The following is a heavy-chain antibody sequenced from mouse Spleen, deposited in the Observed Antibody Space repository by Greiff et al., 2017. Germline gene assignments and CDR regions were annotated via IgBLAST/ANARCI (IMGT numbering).Heavy chain of an antibody. CDR2: IGPGSGST. Sequence: VQLQQSGAELVKPGASVKISCKASGYTFTDYYINWVKQRPGQGLEWIGKIGPGSGSTYYNEKFKGKATLTADKSSSTAYMLLSSRTYEDSAVYFCARTRDYYCDAFDVWGAGTTVTVSS. V-gene: IGHV1-77*01. CDR3: ARTRDYYCDAFDV. D-gene: IGHD1-1*01. J-gene: IGHJ1*01. CDR1: GYTFTDYY.